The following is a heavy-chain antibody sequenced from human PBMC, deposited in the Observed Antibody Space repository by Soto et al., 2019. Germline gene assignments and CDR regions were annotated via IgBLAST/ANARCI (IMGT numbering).Heavy chain of an antibody. Sequence: SETLSLTCTVSGSSISDEYHWTWIRQSPAKGLEWIGYISYTGSTYYNPSLKSRVTISVDTSKNQFSLKLSSVTAADTAVYYCARHRFNEWELLRDLYNWFDPWGQGTLVTVSS. CDR1: GSSISDEYH. J-gene: IGHJ5*02. CDR3: ARHRFNEWELLRDLYNWFDP. V-gene: IGHV4-30-4*01. CDR2: ISYTGST. D-gene: IGHD1-26*01.